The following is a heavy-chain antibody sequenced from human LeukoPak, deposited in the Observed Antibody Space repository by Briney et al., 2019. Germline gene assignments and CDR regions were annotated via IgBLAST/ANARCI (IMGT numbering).Heavy chain of an antibody. J-gene: IGHJ4*02. CDR3: ARHSYSGSDY. CDR1: GVSISSYY. V-gene: IGHV4-59*08. CDR2: FFYSGST. Sequence: SETLSLTCTVSGVSISSYYWCWVRQPPGKGLEWIGSFFYSGSTNYNPSLKSRVTMSVDTSKNQFSLKLTSVTAADAAVYYCARHSYSGSDYWGQGTLVTVSS. D-gene: IGHD1-26*01.